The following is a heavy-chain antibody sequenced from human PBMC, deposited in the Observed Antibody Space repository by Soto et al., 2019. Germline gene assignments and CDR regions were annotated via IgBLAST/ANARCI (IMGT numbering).Heavy chain of an antibody. CDR2: ISGSGASI. J-gene: IGHJ4*02. CDR3: AKDGLGSCTGGTCYGSDY. CDR1: GFTFSSYV. Sequence: EVQLLESGGNVVQPGGSLRLSCAASGFTFSSYVLRWFGQAPGQGLEWVSTISGSGASIYDADSVKGRFTISRDNSKNTVYLQMNSLRAEDTAVYYCAKDGLGSCTGGTCYGSDYWGQGTLVTVSS. D-gene: IGHD2-15*01. V-gene: IGHV3-23*01.